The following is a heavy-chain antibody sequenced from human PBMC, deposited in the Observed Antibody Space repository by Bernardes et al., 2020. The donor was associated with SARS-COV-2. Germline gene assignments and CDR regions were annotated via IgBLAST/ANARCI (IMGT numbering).Heavy chain of an antibody. CDR3: ARGRQQSRGYFDY. J-gene: IGHJ4*02. Sequence: ASVKVSCKTSGYTFTGYYIHWVRQAPGQGLELMGWINPYSADTNSAQNFHGRVTMTRDTSINTAYMELSRLRSDDTAVYYCARGRQQSRGYFDYWGQGTLVSGSS. V-gene: IGHV1-2*02. CDR2: INPYSADT. CDR1: GYTFTGYY. D-gene: IGHD6-13*01.